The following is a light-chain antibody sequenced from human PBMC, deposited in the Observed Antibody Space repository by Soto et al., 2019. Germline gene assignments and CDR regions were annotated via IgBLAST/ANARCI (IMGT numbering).Light chain of an antibody. V-gene: IGKV3-15*01. CDR3: QQHNNWPLT. Sequence: EILMTQSPASLSVSPGERATLSCRASQSVSSNLAWYQQRPGQAPRLLFYAASTRATAIPARFSGSGSGTEFTLTISSLQSEDFAVYYCQQHNNWPLTFGGGTKVEIK. J-gene: IGKJ4*01. CDR2: AAS. CDR1: QSVSSN.